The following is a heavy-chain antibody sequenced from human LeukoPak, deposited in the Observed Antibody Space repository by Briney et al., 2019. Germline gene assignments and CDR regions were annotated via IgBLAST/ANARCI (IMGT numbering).Heavy chain of an antibody. CDR3: AKSRRWAGVVPAALPYFDY. D-gene: IGHD2-2*02. V-gene: IGHV3-30*02. CDR2: IRYDGSNK. Sequence: PGGSLRLSCAASGFTFSSYGMHWVRQAPGKGLEWVAFIRYDGSNKYYADSVKGRFTISRDNSKNTLYLQMNSLRAEDTAVYYCAKSRRWAGVVPAALPYFDYWGQGTLVTVSS. CDR1: GFTFSSYG. J-gene: IGHJ4*02.